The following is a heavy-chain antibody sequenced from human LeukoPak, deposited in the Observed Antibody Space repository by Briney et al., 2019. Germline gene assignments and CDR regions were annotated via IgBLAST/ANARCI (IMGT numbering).Heavy chain of an antibody. D-gene: IGHD4-17*01. CDR3: AREGGDYVGYAFDI. J-gene: IGHJ3*02. CDR2: INPNSGGT. CDR1: GYTFTGYY. V-gene: IGHV1-2*02. Sequence: ASVKVSCKASGYTFTGYYMHWVRQAPGQGLEWMGWINPNSGGTNYAQKLQGRVTMTTDTSTSTAYMELRSLRSDDTAVYYCAREGGDYVGYAFDIWGQGTMVTVSS.